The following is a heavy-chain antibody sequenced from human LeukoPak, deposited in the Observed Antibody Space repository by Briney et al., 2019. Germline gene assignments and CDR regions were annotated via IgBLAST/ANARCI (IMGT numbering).Heavy chain of an antibody. D-gene: IGHD1-20*01. V-gene: IGHV4-59*01. CDR2: IYHSGNT. CDR3: ARGHLTGRGYFDY. CDR1: GGSISSYY. J-gene: IGHJ4*02. Sequence: PSETLSLTCTVSGGSISSYYWSWIRQSPGKGLEWIGYIYHSGNTNYNPSLKSRVTISVDTSKKFSLKVSPVTAADTAVYYCARGHLTGRGYFDYWGQGTLVTVSS.